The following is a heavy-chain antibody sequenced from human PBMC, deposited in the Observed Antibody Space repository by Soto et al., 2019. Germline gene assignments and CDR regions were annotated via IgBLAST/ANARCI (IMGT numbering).Heavy chain of an antibody. V-gene: IGHV1-2*02. J-gene: IGHJ4*01. D-gene: IGHD2-2*01. CDR2: INPKSGGT. CDR1: GYTFTGYY. CDR3: ARARGYCRGNGCWNFDH. Sequence: ASVKVSCKAAGYTFTGYYMHWVRQAPGQGLEWMGWINPKSGGTNYAQKFQGRVTMTRDTSISTAYMELSRLRSDDTAVYYCARARGYCRGNGCWNFDHWGHGTLVTVYS.